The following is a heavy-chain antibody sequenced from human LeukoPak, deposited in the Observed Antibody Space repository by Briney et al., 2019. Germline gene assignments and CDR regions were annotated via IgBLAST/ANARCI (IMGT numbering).Heavy chain of an antibody. V-gene: IGHV3-48*01. CDR1: GFTFSSYS. CDR2: ISSSSSTI. CDR3: ARDRRWGYPLGAFDI. D-gene: IGHD3-16*02. Sequence: GGSLRLSCAASGFTFSSYSMNWVRQAPGKGLEWVSYISSSSSTIYYADSVKGRFTISRDNAKNSLYLQMNSLRAEDTAVYYCARDRRWGYPLGAFDIWGQGTMVTVSS. J-gene: IGHJ3*02.